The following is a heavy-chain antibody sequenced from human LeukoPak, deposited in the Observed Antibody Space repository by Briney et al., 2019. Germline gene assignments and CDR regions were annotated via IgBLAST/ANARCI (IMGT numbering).Heavy chain of an antibody. J-gene: IGHJ4*02. D-gene: IGHD5-24*01. Sequence: SETLSLTCTVSGGSISSYYWSWIWQPAGKGLEWIGRIYTSGSTNYNPSLKSRVTMSVDTSKNQFSLKLSSVTAADTAVYYCARDSGDGYNSVNDYWGQGTLVTVSS. V-gene: IGHV4-4*07. CDR1: GGSISSYY. CDR3: ARDSGDGYNSVNDY. CDR2: IYTSGST.